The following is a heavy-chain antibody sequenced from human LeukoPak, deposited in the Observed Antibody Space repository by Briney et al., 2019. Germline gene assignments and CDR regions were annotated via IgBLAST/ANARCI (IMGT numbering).Heavy chain of an antibody. CDR1: GGSISSYY. D-gene: IGHD1-26*01. V-gene: IGHV4-4*07. J-gene: IGHJ5*02. CDR2: IYTSGST. Sequence: PSETLSLTSTVSGGSISSYYWSWIRQPAGKGLEWVGRIYTSGSTNYNPSLKSRVTMSVDTSKNQFSLKLSSVTAADTAVYYCARVISGELPTNNWFDPWGQGTLVTVSS. CDR3: ARVISGELPTNNWFDP.